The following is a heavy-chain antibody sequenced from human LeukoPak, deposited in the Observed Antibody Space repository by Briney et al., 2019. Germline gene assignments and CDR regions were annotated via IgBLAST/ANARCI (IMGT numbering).Heavy chain of an antibody. J-gene: IGHJ5*02. CDR2: IYHSGST. CDR3: ARGEPWFDP. CDR1: GYSISSGYY. Sequence: SETLSLTCTVSGYSISSGYYWGWIRQPPGKGLEWIGSIYHSGSTYYNPSLKSRVTISVDTSKNQFSLKLSSVTAADTAVYYCARGEPWFDPWGQGTLVTVSS. D-gene: IGHD1-14*01. V-gene: IGHV4-38-2*02.